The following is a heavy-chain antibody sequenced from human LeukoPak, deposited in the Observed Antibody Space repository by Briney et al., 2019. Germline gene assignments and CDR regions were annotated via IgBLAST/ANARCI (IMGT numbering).Heavy chain of an antibody. CDR3: AKDWEGSFDY. Sequence: GGSLRLSCATSGFTFSNYGMYWVRQAPGKGLEWVAVISHDGSHRYYADSVKGRFTTSRDNSKNTLYLQMNSLRAEDTAVYYCAKDWEGSFDYWGQGTLVTVSS. D-gene: IGHD1-26*01. CDR2: ISHDGSHR. CDR1: GFTFSNYG. V-gene: IGHV3-30*18. J-gene: IGHJ4*02.